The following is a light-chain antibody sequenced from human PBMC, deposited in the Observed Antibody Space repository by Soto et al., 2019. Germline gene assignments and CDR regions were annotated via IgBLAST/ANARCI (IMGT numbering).Light chain of an antibody. V-gene: IGKV1-5*01. CDR2: DAS. Sequence: FPMPQSQHPPSASVGDRVTIPCRASQNIRSRLAWFQQKPGKAPKLLIYDASSLESGVPQRFSGSGSGTEFTLTISSLQTDDFSTYYCQQYHSYWTFGHVANVDVK. J-gene: IGKJ1*01. CDR1: QNIRSR. CDR3: QQYHSYWT.